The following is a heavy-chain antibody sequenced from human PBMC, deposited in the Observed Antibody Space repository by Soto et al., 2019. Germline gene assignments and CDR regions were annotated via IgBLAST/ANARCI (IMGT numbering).Heavy chain of an antibody. Sequence: EVQLVESGGGLVQPGGSLRLSCAGSGFIFSTYDMSWVRQTAGKRLEWVSTIGVGGDTYYEASVKGRFTIFRENAKNSLYLQMNSLRVGGTAIYYCARAMEVDPIDYWGQGTLVTVSS. V-gene: IGHV3-13*01. D-gene: IGHD1-1*01. CDR2: IGVGGDT. CDR3: ARAMEVDPIDY. J-gene: IGHJ4*02. CDR1: GFIFSTYD.